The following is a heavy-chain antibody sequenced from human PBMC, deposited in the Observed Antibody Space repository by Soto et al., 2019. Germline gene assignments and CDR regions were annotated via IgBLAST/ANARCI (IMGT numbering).Heavy chain of an antibody. CDR1: GFTFSTYS. D-gene: IGHD3-22*01. J-gene: IGHJ6*02. CDR2: ISDSSSDI. Sequence: EVQLVESGGGLVKPGGSLRLSCAASGFTFSTYSMNWVRQAPGKGLEWVSSISDSSSDIYYADSVKGRFTISRDNAKNSLYLQMNSLRAEDTAVYYCARYDSSGYYWPYYYYGMDVWGQGTTVTVSS. V-gene: IGHV3-21*01. CDR3: ARYDSSGYYWPYYYYGMDV.